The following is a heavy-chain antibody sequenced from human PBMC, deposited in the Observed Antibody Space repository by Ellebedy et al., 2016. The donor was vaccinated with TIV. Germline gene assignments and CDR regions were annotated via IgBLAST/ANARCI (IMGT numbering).Heavy chain of an antibody. D-gene: IGHD3-10*01. CDR1: GFTFSSYA. CDR2: ISGTGGST. Sequence: PGGSLRLSCAASGFTFSSYAMSWVRQAPGKGLEWVPGISGTGGSTYYADSVKGRFTISRDNSKNTLYLQMNSLRAEDTAVYYCAKDTWFGESDYWGQGTLVTVSS. J-gene: IGHJ4*02. CDR3: AKDTWFGESDY. V-gene: IGHV3-23*01.